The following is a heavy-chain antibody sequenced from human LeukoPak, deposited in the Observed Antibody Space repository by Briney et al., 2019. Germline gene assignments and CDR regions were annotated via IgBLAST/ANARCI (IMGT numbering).Heavy chain of an antibody. D-gene: IGHD1-1*01. V-gene: IGHV5-51*01. Sequence: GASLKISCKGSGSGFTSYWIGWVRQMPGKGLEWMGIIYPGDSDTRYSPSFQGQVTISADKSISTAYLQWSSLKASDTAMYYCARQYNWNDGFTPGSRYYFDYWGQGTLVTVSS. CDR3: ARQYNWNDGFTPGSRYYFDY. CDR1: GSGFTSYW. CDR2: IYPGDSDT. J-gene: IGHJ4*02.